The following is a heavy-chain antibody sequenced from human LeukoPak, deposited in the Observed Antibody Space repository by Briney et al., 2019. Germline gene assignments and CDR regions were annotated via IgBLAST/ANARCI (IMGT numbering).Heavy chain of an antibody. Sequence: SETLSLTCAVSGGSIRSTNWWSWVRQPPGKGLEWIGEIYHSGSTNYNPSLKSRVTISVDTSKTQFSLRLSSMTAADTAVYYCARTDATEYYFDYWGQGTLVTVSS. CDR2: IYHSGST. J-gene: IGHJ4*02. CDR1: GGSIRSTNW. CDR3: ARTDATEYYFDY. V-gene: IGHV4-4*02.